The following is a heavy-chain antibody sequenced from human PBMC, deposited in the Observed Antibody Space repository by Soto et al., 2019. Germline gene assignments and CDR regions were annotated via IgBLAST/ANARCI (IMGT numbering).Heavy chain of an antibody. J-gene: IGHJ6*03. CDR2: ISAYNGNT. CDR1: GYTFTSYG. CDR3: ARAYSGYAHGNYYYYMDV. Sequence: ASVKVSCKASGYTFTSYGISWVRQAPGQGLEWMGWISAYNGNTNYAQKLQGRVTMTTDTSTSTAYMELRSLRSDDTAVYYCARAYSGYAHGNYYYYMDVWGKGTTVTVSS. V-gene: IGHV1-18*01. D-gene: IGHD5-12*01.